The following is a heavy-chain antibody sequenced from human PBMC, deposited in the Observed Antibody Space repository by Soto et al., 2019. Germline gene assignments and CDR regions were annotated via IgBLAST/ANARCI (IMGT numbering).Heavy chain of an antibody. CDR2: IHHTGST. V-gene: IGHV4-4*02. CDR1: GGSISSNNW. CDR3: ARGSRYRTFGMDV. D-gene: IGHD1-26*01. Sequence: PSETLSLTCAVSGGSISSNNWWSWVRQTPGKGLEWIGEIHHTGSTNYNPSLESRVTISVDKSKKELSLRLSSVTAADTAVYFCARGSRYRTFGMDVWGQGPTVTVCS. J-gene: IGHJ6*02.